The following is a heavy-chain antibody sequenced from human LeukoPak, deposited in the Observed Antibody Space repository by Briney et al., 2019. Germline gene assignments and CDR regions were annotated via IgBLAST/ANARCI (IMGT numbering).Heavy chain of an antibody. CDR2: ISSGTTYI. CDR3: ARDPGLSIMTFGGLVNGPPDY. CDR1: GFTFSTYS. Sequence: PGGSLRLSCAASGFTFSTYSMNWVRQAPGKGLEWVSSISSGTTYIYYADSVKGRFTISRDNAKNSLFLQMNSLRAEDTAVYYCARDPGLSIMTFGGLVNGPPDYWGQGTLVTVSS. V-gene: IGHV3-21*01. D-gene: IGHD3-16*01. J-gene: IGHJ4*02.